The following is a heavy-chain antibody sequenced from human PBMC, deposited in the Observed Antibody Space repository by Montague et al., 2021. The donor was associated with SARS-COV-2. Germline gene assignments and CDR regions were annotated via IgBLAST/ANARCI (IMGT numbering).Heavy chain of an antibody. D-gene: IGHD2-21*02. J-gene: IGHJ5*02. Sequence: SETLSLTCTVYYGSFSGYYWSWIRQAPGKGLEWICEVNHSGTTNSNPSLTLRITMSVDTSKNQFSLKLSSGTAADTAAYYCARDPRKVVPAILYNCFDPWGQGTLVTVSS. CDR2: VNHSGTT. V-gene: IGHV4-34*10. CDR3: ARDPRKVVPAILYNCFDP. CDR1: YGSFSGYY.